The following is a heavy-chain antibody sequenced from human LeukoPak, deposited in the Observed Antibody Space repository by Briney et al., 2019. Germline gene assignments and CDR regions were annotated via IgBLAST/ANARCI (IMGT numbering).Heavy chain of an antibody. J-gene: IGHJ4*02. CDR3: ARASGAYGGNSGTDY. V-gene: IGHV4-34*01. CDR2: INHSGST. CDR1: GGSFSGYY. Sequence: SETLSLTCAVYGGSFSGYYWSWIRQPPGKGLEWIGEINHSGSTNYNPSLKSRVTISVDTFKNQFSLKLSSVTAADTAVYYCARASGAYGGNSGTDYWGQGTLVTVSS. D-gene: IGHD4-23*01.